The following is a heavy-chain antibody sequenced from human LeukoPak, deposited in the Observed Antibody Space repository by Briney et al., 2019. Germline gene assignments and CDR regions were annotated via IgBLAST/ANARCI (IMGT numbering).Heavy chain of an antibody. V-gene: IGHV4-34*01. CDR3: ASRGIVVVVAATTARDAFDI. J-gene: IGHJ3*02. Sequence: SETLSLTCAVYGGSFSGYYWSWIRQPPGKGLEWIGEINHSGSTNYNPSLKSRVTISVDTSKNQFSLKLSSVTAADTAVYYCASRGIVVVVAATTARDAFDIWGQGTMVTVSS. CDR2: INHSGST. CDR1: GGSFSGYY. D-gene: IGHD2-15*01.